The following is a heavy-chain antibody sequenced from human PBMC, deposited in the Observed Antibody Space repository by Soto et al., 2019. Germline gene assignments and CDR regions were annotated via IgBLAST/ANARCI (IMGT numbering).Heavy chain of an antibody. CDR1: GGSISSGGYY. D-gene: IGHD1-20*01. Sequence: SETLSLTCTVSGGSISSGGYYWSWIRQHPGKGLEWIGYIYYSGSTYYNPSLKSRVTISVDTSKNQFSLKLSSVTAADTAVYYCARGIEVWPNWFDPWGQGTLVTVSS. V-gene: IGHV4-31*03. CDR3: ARGIEVWPNWFDP. CDR2: IYYSGST. J-gene: IGHJ5*02.